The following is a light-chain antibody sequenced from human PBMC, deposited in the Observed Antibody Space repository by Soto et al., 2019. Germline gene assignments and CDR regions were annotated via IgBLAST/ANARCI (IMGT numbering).Light chain of an antibody. CDR3: AAWDDSLNAVV. Sequence: QSVLTQPPSASGTPGQRVTISCSGSTSNIGSNIVNWYQKFPGTAPKLLIFSTHQRPSGVPDRFSGSKSGTSASLAISGLQSEDEGDYYCAAWDDSLNAVVFGGGTKVTVL. CDR1: TSNIGSNI. V-gene: IGLV1-44*01. J-gene: IGLJ2*01. CDR2: STH.